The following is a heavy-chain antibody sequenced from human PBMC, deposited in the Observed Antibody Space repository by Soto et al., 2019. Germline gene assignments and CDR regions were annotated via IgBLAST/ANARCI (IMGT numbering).Heavy chain of an antibody. D-gene: IGHD6-19*01. Sequence: SLRVSCGASGFTFSNYYMSWIRQAPGKGLEWVSYISSTGRTIYYADSVKGRFTVSRDNAQNSLSLKLNSLRVEDTAVYYCARSYSSGWEFDYWGQGTQVTASS. V-gene: IGHV3-11*01. J-gene: IGHJ4*02. CDR3: ARSYSSGWEFDY. CDR1: GFTFSNYY. CDR2: ISSTGRTI.